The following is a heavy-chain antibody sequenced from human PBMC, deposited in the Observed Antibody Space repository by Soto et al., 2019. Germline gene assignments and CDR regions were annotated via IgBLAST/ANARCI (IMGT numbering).Heavy chain of an antibody. V-gene: IGHV4-34*01. J-gene: IGHJ6*02. D-gene: IGHD3-10*01. CDR1: GGSFSGYY. Sequence: PSETLSLTCAVYGGSFSGYYWSWIRQPPGKGLEWIGEINHSGSTNYNPSLKSRVTISVDTSKNQFSLKLSSVTAADTAVYYCARHVTMVRGVIISRDYGMDVWGRGTTVTVSS. CDR2: INHSGST. CDR3: ARHVTMVRGVIISRDYGMDV.